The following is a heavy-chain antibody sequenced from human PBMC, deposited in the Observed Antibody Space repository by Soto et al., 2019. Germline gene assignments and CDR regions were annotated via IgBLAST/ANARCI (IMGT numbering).Heavy chain of an antibody. Sequence: SVTLSLTCTVSRGCISSYYWSWIRQPPGKGLEWIGRIYTSGSTNYNPSLKRRVTMSVDTSKNQFSLKLSSVTAADTAVYYWARERRDRAWLVLGSDYYIDDMDVWRQGATDTVSS. CDR3: ARERRDRAWLVLGSDYYIDDMDV. CDR2: IYTSGST. D-gene: IGHD6-19*01. V-gene: IGHV4-4*07. J-gene: IGHJ6*02. CDR1: RGCISSYY.